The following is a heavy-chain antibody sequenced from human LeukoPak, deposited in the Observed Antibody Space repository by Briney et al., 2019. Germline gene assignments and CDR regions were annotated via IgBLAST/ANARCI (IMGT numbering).Heavy chain of an antibody. CDR3: ARGEGYADFDS. V-gene: IGHV4-61*02. D-gene: IGHD2-2*01. CDR1: GGSISSGSYY. CDR2: IYTSGST. J-gene: IGHJ4*02. Sequence: SQTLSLTCTVSGGSISSGSYYWSWIRQPAGKGLEWIGRIYTSGSTNYNPSLKSRVTISVDTSKNQFSLNLSSVTAADTAVYYCARGEGYADFDSWGQGTLVTVSS.